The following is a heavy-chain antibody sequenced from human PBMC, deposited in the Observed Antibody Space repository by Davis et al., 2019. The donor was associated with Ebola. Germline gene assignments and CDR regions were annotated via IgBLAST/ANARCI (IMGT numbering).Heavy chain of an antibody. Sequence: PSETLFLTCTVSGGSISSHYWSWIRQPPGKGLEYIGYIYYSGNTNYNPSLKSRVTISVDTSKKQFSLKLSSVTAADTAVYYCARGGLVPAALYLWGQGTMVTVSS. CDR3: ARGGLVPAALYL. V-gene: IGHV4-59*11. CDR2: IYYSGNT. D-gene: IGHD2-2*01. J-gene: IGHJ3*01. CDR1: GGSISSHY.